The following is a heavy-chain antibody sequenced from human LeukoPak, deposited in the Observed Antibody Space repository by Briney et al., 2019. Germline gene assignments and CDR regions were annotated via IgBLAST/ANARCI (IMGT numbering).Heavy chain of an antibody. J-gene: IGHJ6*02. CDR3: STALIQPPYCSSTSCYGDYYYGMDV. D-gene: IGHD2-2*01. Sequence: RASVKVSWKASGGTFSSYAISWVRQAPGQGLEWMGRIIPILGIANYAQKFQGRVTITADKSTSTAYMELSSLRSEDTAVYYCSTALIQPPYCSSTSCYGDYYYGMDVWGQGTTVTVSS. CDR2: IIPILGIA. CDR1: GGTFSSYA. V-gene: IGHV1-69*04.